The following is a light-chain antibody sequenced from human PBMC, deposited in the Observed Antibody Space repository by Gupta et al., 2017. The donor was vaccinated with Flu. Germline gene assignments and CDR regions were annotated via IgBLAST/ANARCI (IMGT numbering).Light chain of an antibody. Sequence: DIQMTQSHSSLSASVGDRVTITCRASEDVNIYLVWFQQKPGRAPQSLIYAASSLQTGVPSRFSGSGSGTDVTLIISNLQPEDFATYYCQQYNGYPLTFGGGTKV. J-gene: IGKJ4*01. CDR2: AAS. CDR1: EDVNIY. CDR3: QQYNGYPLT. V-gene: IGKV1-16*01.